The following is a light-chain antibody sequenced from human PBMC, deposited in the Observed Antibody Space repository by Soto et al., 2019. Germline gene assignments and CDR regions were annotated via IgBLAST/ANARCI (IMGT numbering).Light chain of an antibody. CDR3: QQRYNWPPT. V-gene: IGKV3-11*01. Sequence: EIVLSQSPAILSLSPGDRATLSCRASQTVSSFLAWYQQKPGQAPRLLIYDTSNRATGVPARFSASGSGTDFTLTISSLEPEDFAVYFCQQRYNWPPTFGQGNKLEIK. CDR2: DTS. J-gene: IGKJ2*01. CDR1: QTVSSF.